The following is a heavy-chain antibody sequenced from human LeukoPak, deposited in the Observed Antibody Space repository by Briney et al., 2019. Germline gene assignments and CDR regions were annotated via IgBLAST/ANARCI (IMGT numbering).Heavy chain of an antibody. CDR2: IHPEGNEK. J-gene: IGHJ4*02. CDR3: ARGDDFSGDH. Sequence: GGSLRLSCAASGFSFSDYYMSWVRQAPGRGLEWVANIHPEGNEKYHVESVKGRFTISRDNAKNLLFLQMNGLRVEDTAVYYCARGDDFSGDHWGQGTLVTVSS. D-gene: IGHD1-1*01. CDR1: GFSFSDYY. V-gene: IGHV3-7*04.